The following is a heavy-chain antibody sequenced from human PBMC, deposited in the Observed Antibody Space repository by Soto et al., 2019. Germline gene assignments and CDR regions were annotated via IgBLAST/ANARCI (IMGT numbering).Heavy chain of an antibody. CDR2: IIPIFGTA. CDR3: ARGGYSSGWDVRGPFDI. Sequence: QVQLVQSGAEVKKPGSSVKVSCKASGGTFSSYAISWVRQAPGQGLEWMGGIIPIFGTANYAQKFQGRVTITADESTSTAYMEPSSLRSEDTAVYYCARGGYSSGWDVRGPFDIWGQGTMVTVSS. V-gene: IGHV1-69*01. CDR1: GGTFSSYA. J-gene: IGHJ3*02. D-gene: IGHD6-19*01.